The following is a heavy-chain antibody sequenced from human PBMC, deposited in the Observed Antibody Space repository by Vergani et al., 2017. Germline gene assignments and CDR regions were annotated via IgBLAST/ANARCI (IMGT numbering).Heavy chain of an antibody. CDR2: IYHSGST. D-gene: IGHD6-13*01. V-gene: IGHV4-38-2*01. CDR3: ARPGSSGWYQVSWYFDL. Sequence: QVQLQESGPGLVKPSETLSLTCAVSGYSISSGYYWGWIRQPPGKGLEWIGSIYHSGSTYYNPSLKSRVTISVDTSKNQFSLKLSSVTAADTAVYYCARPGSSGWYQVSWYFDLWGRGTLVTVSS. J-gene: IGHJ2*01. CDR1: GYSISSGYY.